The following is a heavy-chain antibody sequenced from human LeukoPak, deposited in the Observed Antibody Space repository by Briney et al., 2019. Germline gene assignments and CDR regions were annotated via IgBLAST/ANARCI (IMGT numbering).Heavy chain of an antibody. D-gene: IGHD2/OR15-2a*01. V-gene: IGHV4-34*01. Sequence: SETLSLTCAVYGGSFSGYYWSWIRQPPGKGLEWIGEINHSGSTNYNPSLKSRVAMSVDTSKNQFSLKLSSVTAADTAVYYCARDQYEQGVDYWGQGTLVTVSS. CDR1: GGSFSGYY. CDR3: ARDQYEQGVDY. J-gene: IGHJ4*02. CDR2: INHSGST.